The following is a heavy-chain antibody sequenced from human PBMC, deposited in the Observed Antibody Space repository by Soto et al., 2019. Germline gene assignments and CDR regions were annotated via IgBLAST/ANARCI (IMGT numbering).Heavy chain of an antibody. CDR1: GYTFTSYD. Sequence: QVQLVQSGAEVKKPGASVKDSCKASGYTFTSYDINWVRQATGQAIEWMGCMNPNSGNTGYAQKFQGRVTMTRNTSISTAYMELSSLRSEATAVYYCARTLYGDNVDYWGQGTLVTVSS. J-gene: IGHJ4*02. CDR3: ARTLYGDNVDY. CDR2: MNPNSGNT. V-gene: IGHV1-8*01. D-gene: IGHD4-17*01.